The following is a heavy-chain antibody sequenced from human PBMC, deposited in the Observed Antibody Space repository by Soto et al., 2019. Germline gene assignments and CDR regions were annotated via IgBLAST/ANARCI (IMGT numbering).Heavy chain of an antibody. J-gene: IGHJ5*02. CDR3: ARQALLWFGELSWFDP. Sequence: SETLSLTCTVSGGSISSSSYYWGWIRQPPGKGLEWIGSIYYSGSTYYNPSLKSRVTISVDTSKNQFSLKLSSVTAADTAVYYCARQALLWFGELSWFDPWGQGTLVTVSS. CDR1: GGSISSSSYY. V-gene: IGHV4-39*01. D-gene: IGHD3-10*01. CDR2: IYYSGST.